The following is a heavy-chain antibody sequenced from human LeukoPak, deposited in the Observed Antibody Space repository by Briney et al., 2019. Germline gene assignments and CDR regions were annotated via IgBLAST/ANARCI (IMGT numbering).Heavy chain of an antibody. CDR2: IYYSGST. CDR3: ASRYSGYESDY. D-gene: IGHD5-12*01. Sequence: SETLSLTCTVSGGSISSSSYYWGWIRQPPGKGLEWIGSIYYSGSTYYNPSLKSRVTISVDTSKNQSSLKLSSVTAADTAVYYCASRYSGYESDYWGQGTLVTVSS. V-gene: IGHV4-39*01. J-gene: IGHJ4*02. CDR1: GGSISSSSYY.